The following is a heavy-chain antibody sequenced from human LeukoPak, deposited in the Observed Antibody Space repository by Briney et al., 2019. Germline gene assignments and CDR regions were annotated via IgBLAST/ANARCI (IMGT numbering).Heavy chain of an antibody. D-gene: IGHD6-13*01. Sequence: SETLSLTCTVSGGSISSDFWSWIRRPAGKGLEWIGRIYVTGITNYNPSLKSRLTMSIDTSKNQLSLNMSSVTAADTAVYYCAREGGSSTSFDYWGQGALVTVSS. CDR1: GGSISSDF. V-gene: IGHV4-4*07. J-gene: IGHJ4*02. CDR2: IYVTGIT. CDR3: AREGGSSTSFDY.